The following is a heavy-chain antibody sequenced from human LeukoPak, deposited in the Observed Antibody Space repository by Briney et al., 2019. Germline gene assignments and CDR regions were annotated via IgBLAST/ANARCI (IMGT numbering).Heavy chain of an antibody. J-gene: IGHJ4*02. Sequence: SETLSLTCTVSGGSISSGSYYWSWIRQPAGKGLEWIGRIYTSGSTNYNPSLKGRVTISVDTSKNQFSLKLSSVTAADTVVYYWQKSAYDILTGYYGVDYWGQGTLVTVSS. D-gene: IGHD3-9*01. CDR2: IYTSGST. CDR3: QKSAYDILTGYYGVDY. CDR1: GGSISSGSYY. V-gene: IGHV4-61*02.